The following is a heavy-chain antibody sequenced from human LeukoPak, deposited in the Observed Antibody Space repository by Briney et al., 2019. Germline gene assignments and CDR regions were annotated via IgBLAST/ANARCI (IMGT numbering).Heavy chain of an antibody. D-gene: IGHD6-13*01. Sequence: GGSLRLSCAASGFTFDDYAMHWVRQAPGKGLEWVCLISGDGGSTYYADSVKGRFTISRDNSKNSLYLQMNSLRTEDTALYYCAKDPSNAAAGGFDYWGQGTLVTVSS. J-gene: IGHJ4*02. CDR1: GFTFDDYA. V-gene: IGHV3-43*02. CDR3: AKDPSNAAAGGFDY. CDR2: ISGDGGST.